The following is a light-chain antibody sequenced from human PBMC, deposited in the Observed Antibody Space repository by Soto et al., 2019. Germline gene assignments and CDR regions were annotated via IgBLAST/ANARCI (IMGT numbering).Light chain of an antibody. J-gene: IGLJ2*01. V-gene: IGLV8-61*01. CDR3: MLYMGSGMV. Sequence: QTVVTQEPSFSVSPGGTVTLPCGLTSGSVSTTYYPSWYQQTPGQAPRTLIYSTNTRSSGVPDRFSGSILGNKAALTITGAQADDESDYYCMLYMGSGMVFGGGTKLTVL. CDR2: STN. CDR1: SGSVSTTYY.